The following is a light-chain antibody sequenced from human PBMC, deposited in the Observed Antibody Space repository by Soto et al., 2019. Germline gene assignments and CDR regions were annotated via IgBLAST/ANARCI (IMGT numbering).Light chain of an antibody. Sequence: QSVLTQPPSVSGSAGQTVTISCSGSTSNIGSNHVNWYQQLPGTAPRLLISTNNQRPSGVPDRSSGSRSGTSASLAISGLQSEDEADYYCAAWDDRLNGPTYVFGTGTKVTVL. CDR3: AAWDDRLNGPTYV. CDR2: TNN. V-gene: IGLV1-44*01. J-gene: IGLJ1*01. CDR1: TSNIGSNH.